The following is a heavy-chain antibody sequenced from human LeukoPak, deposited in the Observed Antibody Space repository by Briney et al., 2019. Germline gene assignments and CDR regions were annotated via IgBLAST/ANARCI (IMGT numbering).Heavy chain of an antibody. CDR1: RGSISTSNYY. CDR2: IYTSGST. D-gene: IGHD3-3*01. Sequence: PSETLSLTCTVSRGSISTSNYYWRWIRQPAGKGLEWIGRIYTSGSTNYNPSLKSRVTISVDTSKNQFSLKLSSVTAADTAVYYCARGIRDPHDFWSGSKRPYFDYWGQGTLVTVSS. J-gene: IGHJ4*02. V-gene: IGHV4-61*02. CDR3: ARGIRDPHDFWSGSKRPYFDY.